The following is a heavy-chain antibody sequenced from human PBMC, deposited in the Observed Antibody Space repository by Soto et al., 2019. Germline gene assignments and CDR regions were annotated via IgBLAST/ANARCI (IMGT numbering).Heavy chain of an antibody. CDR2: IYPGDSDT. V-gene: IGHV5-51*01. J-gene: IGHJ3*02. CDR1: GYSFTSYW. D-gene: IGHD3-3*01. CDR3: ARTIGGSDPENGYYDFWSGYAFDI. Sequence: GESLKISCKGSGYSFTSYWIGWVRQMPGKGLEWMGIIYPGDSDTRYSPSFQGQVTISADKSISTAYLQWSSLKASDTAMYYCARTIGGSDPENGYYDFWSGYAFDIWGQGTMVTVSS.